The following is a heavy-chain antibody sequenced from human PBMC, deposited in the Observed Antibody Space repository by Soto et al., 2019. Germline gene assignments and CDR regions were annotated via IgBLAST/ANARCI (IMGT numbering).Heavy chain of an antibody. V-gene: IGHV3-30-3*01. CDR2: ISYDGSNK. CDR3: ASLRNYWYFDL. J-gene: IGHJ2*01. Sequence: QVQLVESGGGVVQPGRSLRLSCAASGFTFSSYAMHWVRQAPGKGLEWVAVISYDGSNKYYADSVKGRFTISRDNSKNTLYLQMNSLRAEDTAVYYCASLRNYWYFDLWGRGTLVTVSS. CDR1: GFTFSSYA.